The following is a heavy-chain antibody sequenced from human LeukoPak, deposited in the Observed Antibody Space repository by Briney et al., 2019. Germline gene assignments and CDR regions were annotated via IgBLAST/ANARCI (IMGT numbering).Heavy chain of an antibody. Sequence: GASVKVSCKASGYTFINSYMHWVRQAPGQGLEWMGIINPSGGSTSYAQKFQGRVTMTRDMSTSTVYMELSSLRSEDTAVYYCARALTGEYYDILTGPLRYWGQGTLVTVSS. CDR3: ARALTGEYYDILTGPLRY. D-gene: IGHD3-9*01. CDR2: INPSGGST. J-gene: IGHJ4*02. CDR1: GYTFINSY. V-gene: IGHV1-46*01.